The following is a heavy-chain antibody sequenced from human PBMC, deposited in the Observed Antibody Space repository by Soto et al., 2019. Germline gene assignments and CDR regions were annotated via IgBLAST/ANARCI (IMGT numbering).Heavy chain of an antibody. CDR2: IKSKTDGGTT. Sequence: GGSLRLSCAASGFTFSNAWMSWVRQAPGKGLEWVGRIKSKTDGGTTDYAAPVKGRFTISRDDSKNTLYLQMNSLKTEDTAVYYCTTAFGSYSIYYYYGMDVWGQGTTVTVSS. CDR3: TTAFGSYSIYYYYGMDV. J-gene: IGHJ6*02. CDR1: GFTFSNAW. V-gene: IGHV3-15*01. D-gene: IGHD1-26*01.